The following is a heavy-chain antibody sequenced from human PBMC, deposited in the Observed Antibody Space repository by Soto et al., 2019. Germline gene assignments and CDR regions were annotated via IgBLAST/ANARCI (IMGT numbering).Heavy chain of an antibody. V-gene: IGHV4-4*07. Sequence: QVQLQESGPGLVKPSETLSLTCTVSGGSISSYYWSWIRQPAGKGLEGIGRLYTSGSTNYNPSLKSRVTMSVDTSKNQFSLKLSSVTAADTAVYYCARSGPKRDYNNYYFDYWGQGTLVTVSS. CDR3: ARSGPKRDYNNYYFDY. J-gene: IGHJ4*02. CDR1: GGSISSYY. D-gene: IGHD4-4*01. CDR2: LYTSGST.